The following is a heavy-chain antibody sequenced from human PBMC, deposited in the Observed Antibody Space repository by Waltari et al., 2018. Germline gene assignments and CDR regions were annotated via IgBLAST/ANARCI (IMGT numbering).Heavy chain of an antibody. CDR3: ARSSGWSFFDY. CDR2: NYYSGST. J-gene: IGHJ4*02. CDR1: GGSISSYY. Sequence: QVQLQESGPGLVKPSETLSLTCTVSGGSISSYYWSWIRQPPGKGLEWIGYNYYSGSTNYNPSLKSRVTISVDTSKNQFSLKLSSVTAADTAVYYCARSSGWSFFDYWGQGTLVTVSS. V-gene: IGHV4-59*01. D-gene: IGHD6-19*01.